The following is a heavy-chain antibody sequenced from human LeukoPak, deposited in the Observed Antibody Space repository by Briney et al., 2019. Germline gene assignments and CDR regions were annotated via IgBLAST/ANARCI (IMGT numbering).Heavy chain of an antibody. Sequence: GGSLRLSCAASGFTFKNYALHWVRQAPGKGLEWVAVISYDGSNKYYADSVKGRFTISRDNSKNTLYLQMNSLRAEDTAVYYCANVGGSGSYDYWGQGTLVTVSS. V-gene: IGHV3-30*04. J-gene: IGHJ4*02. CDR1: GFTFKNYA. D-gene: IGHD3-10*01. CDR3: ANVGGSGSYDY. CDR2: ISYDGSNK.